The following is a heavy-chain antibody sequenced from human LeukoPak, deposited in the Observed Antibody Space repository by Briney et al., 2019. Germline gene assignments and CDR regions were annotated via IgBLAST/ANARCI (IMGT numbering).Heavy chain of an antibody. J-gene: IGHJ5*02. V-gene: IGHV1-69*05. D-gene: IGHD2-2*01. CDR2: IIPIFGTA. Sequence: SVKVSCKASGYTFTSYAISWVRQAPGQGLEWMGGIIPIFGTANYAQKFQGRVTITTDESTSTAYMELSSLRSEDTAVYYCARKYCSSTSCYLDPWGQGTLVTVSS. CDR1: GYTFTSYA. CDR3: ARKYCSSTSCYLDP.